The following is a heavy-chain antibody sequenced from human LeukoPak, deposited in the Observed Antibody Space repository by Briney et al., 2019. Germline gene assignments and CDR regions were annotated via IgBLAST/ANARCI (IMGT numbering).Heavy chain of an antibody. D-gene: IGHD3-10*01. J-gene: IGHJ4*02. CDR3: ATGMYHYDSGSYYKTTFFVY. CDR1: GYTLTELS. Sequence: ASVKVSCKVSGYTLTELSMHWVRQAPGKGLEWMGGFDPEDGETIYAQKFQGRVTMTEDRSTDTAYMELSSLRSEDTAVYYCATGMYHYDSGSYYKTTFFVYWGQGSLVTVSS. V-gene: IGHV1-24*01. CDR2: FDPEDGET.